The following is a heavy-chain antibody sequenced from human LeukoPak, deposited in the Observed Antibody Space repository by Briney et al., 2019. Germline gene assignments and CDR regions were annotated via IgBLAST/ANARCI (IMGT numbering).Heavy chain of an antibody. CDR1: GGSLSSFY. CDR2: IYSSGST. Sequence: SETLSLTCVVSGGSLSSFYWSWLRQPPGKALEWIGYIYSSGSTSYNPSLKSRVTISVDTSKNQFSLRLSSVIAADTAVYYCARKGVAAGLDYWGQGTLVTVSS. D-gene: IGHD6-13*01. V-gene: IGHV4-59*01. J-gene: IGHJ4*02. CDR3: ARKGVAAGLDY.